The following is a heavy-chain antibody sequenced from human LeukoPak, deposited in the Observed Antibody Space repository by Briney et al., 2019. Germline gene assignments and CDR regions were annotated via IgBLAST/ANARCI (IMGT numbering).Heavy chain of an antibody. CDR1: GFTFSSYV. CDR2: ISGSGVGT. D-gene: IGHD1-26*01. J-gene: IGHJ4*02. V-gene: IGHV3-23*01. CDR3: AKFGSLEWELLGHYFDY. Sequence: GGSLRLSCAASGFTFSSYVMSWVRQAPGKGLEWVSAISGSGVGTYSADSVKGRFTISRDNSKNTLYLQMNSLRAEDTAVYYCAKFGSLEWELLGHYFDYWGQGTLVTVSS.